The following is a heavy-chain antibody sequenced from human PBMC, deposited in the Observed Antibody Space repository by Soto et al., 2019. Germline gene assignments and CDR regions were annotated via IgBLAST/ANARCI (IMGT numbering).Heavy chain of an antibody. CDR1: GYTFTSYG. CDR3: ARVGCSSTSCYHWFDP. CDR2: ISAYNGNT. Sequence: GASVKVSCKASGYTFTSYGISWVRQAPGQGLEWMGWISAYNGNTNYAQKLQGRVTMTTDTSTSTAYMELRSLRSDDTAVYYCARVGCSSTSCYHWFDPWGQGTLVTVSS. V-gene: IGHV1-18*01. J-gene: IGHJ5*02. D-gene: IGHD2-2*01.